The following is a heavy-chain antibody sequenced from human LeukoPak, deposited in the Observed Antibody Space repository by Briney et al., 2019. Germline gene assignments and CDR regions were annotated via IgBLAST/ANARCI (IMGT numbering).Heavy chain of an antibody. J-gene: IGHJ4*02. D-gene: IGHD4-17*01. V-gene: IGHV4-34*09. CDR1: GGSFSGYY. Sequence: SETLSLTCAVYGGSFSGYYWSWIRQPPGKGLEWIGYIYYSGSTYYNPSLKSRVTISVDTSKNQFSLKLSSVTAADTAVYYCARGPTVTTGFDYWGQGTLVTVSS. CDR3: ARGPTVTTGFDY. CDR2: IYYSGST.